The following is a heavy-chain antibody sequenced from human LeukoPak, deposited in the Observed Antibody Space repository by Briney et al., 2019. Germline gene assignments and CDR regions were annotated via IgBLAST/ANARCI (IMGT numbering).Heavy chain of an antibody. CDR3: ARGAQEGAARRGYYYGMDV. CDR2: IWYDGSNE. J-gene: IGHJ6*02. Sequence: PGGSLRLSCAASGFTFSSHGMHWVRQAPGKGLEWVAVIWYDGSNEYYADSVKGRFTISRDNSKNTLYLQMNSLRAEDTAVYYCARGAQEGAARRGYYYGMDVWGQGTTVTVSS. CDR1: GFTFSSHG. D-gene: IGHD6-6*01. V-gene: IGHV3-33*01.